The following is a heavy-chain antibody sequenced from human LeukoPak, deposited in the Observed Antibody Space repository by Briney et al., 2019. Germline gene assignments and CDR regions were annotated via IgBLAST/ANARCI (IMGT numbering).Heavy chain of an antibody. V-gene: IGHV4-59*01. CDR1: GVSISSYY. D-gene: IGHD3-22*01. J-gene: IGHJ4*02. CDR2: IYYSGST. Sequence: SETLSLTCTVSGVSISSYYWSWIRQPPGKGLEWIGYIYYSGSTNYNPSLKSRVTISVDTSKNHFSLKLSSVTAADTAVYYCARSPYYYDSSGYPYYFDYWGQGTLVTVSS. CDR3: ARSPYYYDSSGYPYYFDY.